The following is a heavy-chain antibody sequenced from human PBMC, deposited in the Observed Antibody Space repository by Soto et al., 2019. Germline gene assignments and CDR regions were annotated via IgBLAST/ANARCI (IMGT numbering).Heavy chain of an antibody. CDR3: TKDPSTGYADH. J-gene: IGHJ4*02. Sequence: GGSLRLSCAASDFIFLDYAMTWVRQAPGKGLEWVSTISRDGSNTHYADSVKGRFTISRDNSKKTLYLEMSSLRGGDTAFYYCTKDPSTGYADHWGQGTLGTVSS. CDR2: ISRDGSNT. CDR1: DFIFLDYA. V-gene: IGHV3-23*01. D-gene: IGHD3-9*01.